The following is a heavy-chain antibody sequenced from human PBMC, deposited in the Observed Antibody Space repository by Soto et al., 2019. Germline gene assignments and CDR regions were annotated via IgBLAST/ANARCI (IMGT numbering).Heavy chain of an antibody. V-gene: IGHV5-51*01. CDR2: IYPGDSDT. J-gene: IGHJ3*02. CDR1: GYSFTSYW. CDR3: VRQEGCSGGSCYYAFDI. D-gene: IGHD2-15*01. Sequence: GESLKISCKGSGYSFTSYWIGWVRQMPGKALEWMGIIYPGDSDTRYSPSFRGQVTISADKSISTAYLQWSSLKASDTAMYYCVRQEGCSGGSCYYAFDIWGQGTMVTVSS.